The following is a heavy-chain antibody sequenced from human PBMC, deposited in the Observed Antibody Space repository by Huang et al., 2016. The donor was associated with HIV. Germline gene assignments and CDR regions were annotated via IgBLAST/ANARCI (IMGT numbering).Heavy chain of an antibody. CDR1: GDSISSGSYY. Sequence: QVQLQESGPGLVKPSQTLSLTCTVSGDSISSGSYYWSWIRQPAGKGLEWIGHIYTSGSTNYTPALKSRVTISVDTSKKQFSLKLSSVTAADTAVYFCARVPRYSYGSHYFDYWGQGTLVTVSS. D-gene: IGHD5-18*01. CDR2: IYTSGST. V-gene: IGHV4-61*09. CDR3: ARVPRYSYGSHYFDY. J-gene: IGHJ4*02.